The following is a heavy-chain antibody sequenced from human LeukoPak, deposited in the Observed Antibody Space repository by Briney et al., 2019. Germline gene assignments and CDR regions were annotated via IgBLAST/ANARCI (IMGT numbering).Heavy chain of an antibody. CDR3: ARTSLSYYFDY. CDR2: ISYDGSNK. Sequence: GGSLRLSCAASGFIFSSYAMHWVRQAPGKGLEWVAVISYDGSNKYYADSVKGRFTISRDNSKNTLYLQMNSLRAEDTAVYYCARTSLSYYFDYWGQGTLVTVSS. V-gene: IGHV3-30-3*01. CDR1: GFIFSSYA. J-gene: IGHJ4*02.